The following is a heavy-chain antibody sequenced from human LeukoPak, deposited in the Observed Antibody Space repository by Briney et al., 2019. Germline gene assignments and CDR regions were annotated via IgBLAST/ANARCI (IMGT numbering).Heavy chain of an antibody. J-gene: IGHJ4*02. V-gene: IGHV3-9*01. D-gene: IGHD3-22*01. Sequence: GGSLRLSCAASGFTFSDYYMSWIRQAPGKGLEWVSGISWNSGSIGYADSVKGRFTISRDNAKNSLYLQMNSLRAEDTALYYCAKDTYYDSSGYLDYWGQGTLVTVSS. CDR2: ISWNSGSI. CDR3: AKDTYYDSSGYLDY. CDR1: GFTFSDYY.